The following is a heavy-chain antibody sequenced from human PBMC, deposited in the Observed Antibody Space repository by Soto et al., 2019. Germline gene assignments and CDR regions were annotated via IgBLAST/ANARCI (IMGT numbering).Heavy chain of an antibody. Sequence: EVQLVESGGGVARPGGSLRLSCAASGFTFEDHGMSWVRQAPGKGLEWLSDISWDGGTTVYADSVKGRFTVSRNNAKGPLYRKINSLNPGDTAFYLCARLSGDQRVCDFGGQGTLVTVSS. CDR3: ARLSGDQRVCDF. CDR1: GFTFEDHG. J-gene: IGHJ4*02. D-gene: IGHD3-10*01. V-gene: IGHV3-20*01. CDR2: ISWDGGTT.